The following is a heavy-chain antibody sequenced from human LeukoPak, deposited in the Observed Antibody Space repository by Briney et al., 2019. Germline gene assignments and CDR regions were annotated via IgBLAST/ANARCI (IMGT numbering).Heavy chain of an antibody. J-gene: IGHJ5*02. D-gene: IGHD3-10*01. CDR2: ISSSSSTI. Sequence: GESLRLSCAASGFTFSSYSMNWVRQAPGKGLEWVSYISSSSSTIYYADSVKGRFTISRDNAKNSLYLQMNSLRAEDTAVYYCARGQMVRGVNWFDPWGQGTLVTVSS. V-gene: IGHV3-48*01. CDR3: ARGQMVRGVNWFDP. CDR1: GFTFSSYS.